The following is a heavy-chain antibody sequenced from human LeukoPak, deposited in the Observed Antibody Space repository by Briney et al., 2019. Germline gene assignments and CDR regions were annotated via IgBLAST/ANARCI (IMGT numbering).Heavy chain of an antibody. D-gene: IGHD1-26*01. Sequence: GASVKVSCKASGYTFTGYYMHWVRQAPGQGLEWMGWINPNSGSTNYAQKFQGRVTMTRDTSISTAYMELSRLRSDDTAVYYCARGGSYRVVGPWGQGTLVTVSS. V-gene: IGHV1-2*02. CDR2: INPNSGST. CDR1: GYTFTGYY. CDR3: ARGGSYRVVGP. J-gene: IGHJ5*02.